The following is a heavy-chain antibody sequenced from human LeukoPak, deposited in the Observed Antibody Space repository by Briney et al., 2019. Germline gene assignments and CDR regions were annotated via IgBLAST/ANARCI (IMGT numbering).Heavy chain of an antibody. CDR3: GRNVDNWNYVDY. J-gene: IGHJ4*02. D-gene: IGHD3-10*02. CDR2: VFADGSNV. CDR1: GFTFSYYG. V-gene: IGHV3-30*02. Sequence: GGSLRLSCTASGFTFSYYGMHWVRQAPGKGLEWLSFVFADGSNVFYADSVRGRFTISRDNRNNILYLQMNSLRAEDTAMYFFGRNVDNWNYVDYWGKGTLVTVSS.